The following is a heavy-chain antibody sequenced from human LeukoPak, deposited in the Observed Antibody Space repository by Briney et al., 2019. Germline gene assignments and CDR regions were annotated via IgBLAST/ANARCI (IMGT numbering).Heavy chain of an antibody. V-gene: IGHV4-61*01. D-gene: IGHD3-3*01. J-gene: IGHJ4*02. CDR3: ARDIIDFWSGYYDY. CDR2: IYYSGST. Sequence: SETLSLTCTVSGGSVSSGSYYWSWIRQPPGKGLEWIGYIYYSGSTNYNPSLKSRVTISVDTSKNQFSLKLSSVTAADTAVYYCARDIIDFWSGYYDYWGQGTLVTASS. CDR1: GGSVSSGSYY.